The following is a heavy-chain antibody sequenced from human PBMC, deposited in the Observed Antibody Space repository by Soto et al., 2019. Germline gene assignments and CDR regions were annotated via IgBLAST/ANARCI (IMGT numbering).Heavy chain of an antibody. CDR3: AKDRAQQQLAYFDY. J-gene: IGHJ4*02. V-gene: IGHV3-23*01. D-gene: IGHD6-13*01. CDR2: ISGSGGST. Sequence: GSLRLSCAASGFTFSSYTMSWVRQAPGKGLEWVSGISGSGGSTYYADSVKGRLTTSRDNSKNTLYLQMNSPRAEDTAVYYCAKDRAQQQLAYFDYWGQGTLVTV. CDR1: GFTFSSYT.